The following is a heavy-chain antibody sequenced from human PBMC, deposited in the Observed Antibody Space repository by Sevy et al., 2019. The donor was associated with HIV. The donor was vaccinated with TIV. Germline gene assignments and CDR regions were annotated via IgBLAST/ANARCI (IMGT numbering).Heavy chain of an antibody. J-gene: IGHJ6*02. CDR3: ARRLRFLEWLLYGPPHYGMDV. V-gene: IGHV4-39*01. CDR1: GGSISSSSYY. D-gene: IGHD3-3*01. Sequence: SETLSLTCTVSGGSISSSSYYWGWIRQPPGKGLEWIGSIYYSGSTYYNPSLKSRVTITVDTSKNQFSLKLSSVTAADTAVYYCARRLRFLEWLLYGPPHYGMDVWGQGTTVTVSS. CDR2: IYYSGST.